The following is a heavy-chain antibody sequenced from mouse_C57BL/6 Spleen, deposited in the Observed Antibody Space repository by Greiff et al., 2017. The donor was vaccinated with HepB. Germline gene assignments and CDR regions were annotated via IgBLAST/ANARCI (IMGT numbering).Heavy chain of an antibody. D-gene: IGHD2-1*01. CDR2: INPSSGYT. V-gene: IGHV1-4*01. CDR1: GYTFTSYT. CDR3: TDGNRYFDV. Sequence: LVESGAELARPGASVKMSCKASGYTFTSYTMHWVKQRPGQGLEWIGYINPSSGYTKYNQKFKDKATLTADKSSSTAYMQLSSLTSEDSAVYYCTDGNRYFDVWGTGTTVTVSS. J-gene: IGHJ1*03.